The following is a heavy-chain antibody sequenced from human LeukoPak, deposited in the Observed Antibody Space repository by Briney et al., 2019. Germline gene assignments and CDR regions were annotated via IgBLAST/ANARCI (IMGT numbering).Heavy chain of an antibody. V-gene: IGHV3-23*01. CDR2: ISGSGGSI. D-gene: IGHD2-8*02. Sequence: GGSLRLSCAASGFTFSSYAMSWVRQAPGKGLEWVSAISGSGGSIYYADSVKGRFTISRENAKSTLDMKRNSLRAEDTAVYYCAKDTLWWDNMKLDYWGQGTLVTVSS. J-gene: IGHJ4*02. CDR1: GFTFSSYA. CDR3: AKDTLWWDNMKLDY.